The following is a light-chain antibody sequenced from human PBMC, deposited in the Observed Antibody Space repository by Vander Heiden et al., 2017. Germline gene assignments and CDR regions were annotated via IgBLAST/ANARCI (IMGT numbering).Light chain of an antibody. CDR1: QSVLYSSNNKNY. CDR3: QQYYSIPWT. Sequence: DIVMTQSPDSLAVSLGARATINCKSSQSVLYSSNNKNYLAWYQQKPGQPPKLLIYWASTRESGVPDRFSGSGSGTDFTLTISSLQAEDVAVYYCQQYYSIPWTFGQGTKVAIK. V-gene: IGKV4-1*01. J-gene: IGKJ1*01. CDR2: WAS.